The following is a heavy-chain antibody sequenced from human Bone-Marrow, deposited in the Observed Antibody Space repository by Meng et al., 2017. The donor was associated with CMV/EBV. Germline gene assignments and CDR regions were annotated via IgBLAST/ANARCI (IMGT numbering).Heavy chain of an antibody. CDR2: IIPILGIA. D-gene: IGHD3-10*01. CDR1: GGTFSSYT. V-gene: IGHV1-69*02. Sequence: SVKVSCKASGGTFSSYTISWVRQAPGQGLEWMGRIIPILGIANYAQKFQGRVTITADKSTSTAYMELSSLRSEDTAVYYCAISGGGEGNYFDCWGQGTLVTVSS. CDR3: AISGGGEGNYFDC. J-gene: IGHJ4*02.